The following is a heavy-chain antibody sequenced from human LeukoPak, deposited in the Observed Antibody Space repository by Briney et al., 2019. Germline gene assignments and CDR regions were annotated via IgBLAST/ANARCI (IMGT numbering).Heavy chain of an antibody. CDR3: AGFFYDNSGDAFDI. D-gene: IGHD3-22*01. Sequence: SVKVSCKASGGSFTFTSHAISWVRQAPGQGLEWMGGLIPIYGSANYAQKFQGRVTIPSDESTRTVYMELSSLRPEDSAVYYCAGFFYDNSGDAFDIWGQGAMVTVSS. CDR1: GGSFTFTSHA. CDR2: LIPIYGSA. J-gene: IGHJ3*02. V-gene: IGHV1-69*13.